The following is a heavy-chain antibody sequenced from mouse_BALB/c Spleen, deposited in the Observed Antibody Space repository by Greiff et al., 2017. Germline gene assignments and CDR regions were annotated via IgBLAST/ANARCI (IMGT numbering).Heavy chain of an antibody. J-gene: IGHJ3*01. Sequence: QVQLKQSGAELVRPGTSVKVSCKASGYAFTNYLIEWVKQRPGQGLEWIGVINPGSGGTNYNEKFKGKATLTADKSSSTAYMQLSSLTSDDSAVYFCARSGWDWFAYWGQGTLVTVSA. V-gene: IGHV1-54*01. D-gene: IGHD3-1*01. CDR1: GYAFTNYL. CDR3: ARSGWDWFAY. CDR2: INPGSGGT.